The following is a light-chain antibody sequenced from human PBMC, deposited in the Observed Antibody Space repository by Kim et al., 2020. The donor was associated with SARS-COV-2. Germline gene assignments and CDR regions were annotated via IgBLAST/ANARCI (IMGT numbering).Light chain of an antibody. J-gene: IGLJ3*02. Sequence: ASVRRSGTLSRENSGNAREGQQLQPEKGPLYWMKLRSEGSNNKGDGIPDRFSGSSDGTERYLTSASLQSEDEADYYCQTWGTGIQVFGGGTQLTVL. V-gene: IGLV4-69*01. CDR2: LRSEGSN. CDR1: RENSGNA. CDR3: QTWGTGIQV.